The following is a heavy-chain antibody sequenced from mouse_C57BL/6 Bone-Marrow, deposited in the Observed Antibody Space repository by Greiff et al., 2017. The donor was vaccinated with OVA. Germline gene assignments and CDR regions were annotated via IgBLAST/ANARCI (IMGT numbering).Heavy chain of an antibody. D-gene: IGHD1-1*01. CDR3: ARGPYYGSSFAWFAY. CDR2: INPNYGTT. V-gene: IGHV1-39*01. Sequence: EVKLVESGPELVKPGASVKISCKASGYSFTDYNMNWVKQSNGKSLEWIGVINPNYGTTSYNQKFKGKATLTVDQSSSTAYMQLNSLTSEDSAVYYCARGPYYGSSFAWFAYWGQGTLVTVSA. J-gene: IGHJ3*01. CDR1: GYSFTDYN.